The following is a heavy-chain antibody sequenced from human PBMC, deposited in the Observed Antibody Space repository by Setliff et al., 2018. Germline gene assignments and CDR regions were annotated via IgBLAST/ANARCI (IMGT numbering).Heavy chain of an antibody. Sequence: GASVKVSCKASGYTFSNYGISWVRQAPGQGLEWMGWISAYNGNTNYAQKFQGRVTMTTDTSTSTAYMELRSLRSEDTAVYYCARQRGYYDILTGYYTNYYYYMDVWGKGTTVTVSS. CDR3: ARQRGYYDILTGYYTNYYYYMDV. J-gene: IGHJ6*03. V-gene: IGHV1-18*01. CDR1: GYTFSNYG. D-gene: IGHD3-9*01. CDR2: ISAYNGNT.